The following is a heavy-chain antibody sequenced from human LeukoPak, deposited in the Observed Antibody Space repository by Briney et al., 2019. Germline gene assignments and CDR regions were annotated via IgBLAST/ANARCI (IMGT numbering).Heavy chain of an antibody. CDR1: GYTFTSYD. V-gene: IGHV1-8*01. Sequence: ASVKVSCKASGYTFTSYDINWVRQATGQGLEWMGWMNPNSGNTGYAQKFQGRVTMTRNTSISTAYMELSSLRSEDTAVYYCARSVLSGSPNYYYYYGMDVWGQGTTVTVSS. D-gene: IGHD1-26*01. CDR3: ARSVLSGSPNYYYYYGMDV. J-gene: IGHJ6*02. CDR2: MNPNSGNT.